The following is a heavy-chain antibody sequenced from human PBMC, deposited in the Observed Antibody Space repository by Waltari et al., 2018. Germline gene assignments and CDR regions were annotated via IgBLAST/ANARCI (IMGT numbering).Heavy chain of an antibody. CDR2: IDPTDSYT. J-gene: IGHJ4*02. Sequence: EVQLVQSGAEVKKPGESLKISCRGSGYSFTRSWISWLRQLPGKGPEWMGRIDPTDSYTNYSPSFQGHITISCDKSINTVYLQWTTLEASDSAMYFCARQALPPAAAVDYWGQGSLVTVSS. D-gene: IGHD6-25*01. CDR1: GYSFTRSW. V-gene: IGHV5-10-1*03. CDR3: ARQALPPAAAVDY.